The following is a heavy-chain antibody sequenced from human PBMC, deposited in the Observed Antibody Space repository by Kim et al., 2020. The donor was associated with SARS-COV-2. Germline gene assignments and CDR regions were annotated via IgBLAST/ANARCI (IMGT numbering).Heavy chain of an antibody. V-gene: IGHV1-69*06. CDR1: GGTFSSYA. CDR2: IIPIFGTA. J-gene: IGHJ3*02. CDR3: AREANYDILTGYPDAFDI. Sequence: SVKVSCKASGGTFSSYAISWVRQAPGQGLEWMGGIIPIFGTANYAQKFQGRVTITADKSTSTAYMELSSLRSEDTAVYYCAREANYDILTGYPDAFDIWGQGTMVTVSS. D-gene: IGHD3-9*01.